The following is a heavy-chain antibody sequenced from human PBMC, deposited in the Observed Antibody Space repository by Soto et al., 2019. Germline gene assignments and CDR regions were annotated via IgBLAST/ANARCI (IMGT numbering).Heavy chain of an antibody. J-gene: IGHJ4*02. D-gene: IGHD3-10*01. V-gene: IGHV3-30*03. CDR1: GFTFSSYG. Sequence: QVQLVESGGGVVQPGRSLRLSCEASGFTFSSYGMHWVRQAPGKGLEWVAVISQGGNTKYYADSVKGRFTISRDNSKNTLFLQMHSLSVEDTAVYYCVVRIASGYWGQGTLVTVSS. CDR2: ISQGGNTK. CDR3: VVRIASGY.